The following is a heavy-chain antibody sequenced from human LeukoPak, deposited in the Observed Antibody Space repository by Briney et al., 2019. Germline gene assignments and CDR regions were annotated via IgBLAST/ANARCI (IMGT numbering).Heavy chain of an antibody. D-gene: IGHD6-13*01. CDR2: ISGSGGNT. Sequence: GGSLRLSCAAAGFSFSSYAMSWVRQAPGKGLGWVSAISGSGGNTCYADSVRGRFTISRDNSKNTLYLQMNSLRAEDTAIYYCAKVSWANYFDYWGQGTLVTVSS. CDR1: GFSFSSYA. V-gene: IGHV3-23*01. J-gene: IGHJ4*02. CDR3: AKVSWANYFDY.